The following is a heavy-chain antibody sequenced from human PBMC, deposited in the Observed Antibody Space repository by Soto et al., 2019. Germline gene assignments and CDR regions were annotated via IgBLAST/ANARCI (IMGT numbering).Heavy chain of an antibody. CDR3: ARDPGYDSSGYYYYYYGMDV. Sequence: ASVKVSCKASGGTFSSYAISWVRQAPGQGLEWMGGIIPILGIANYAQKFQGRVTITADKSTSTAYMELSSLRSEDTAVYYCARDPGYDSSGYYYYYYGMDVWGQGTTVTVSS. CDR1: GGTFSSYA. V-gene: IGHV1-69*10. CDR2: IIPILGIA. D-gene: IGHD3-22*01. J-gene: IGHJ6*02.